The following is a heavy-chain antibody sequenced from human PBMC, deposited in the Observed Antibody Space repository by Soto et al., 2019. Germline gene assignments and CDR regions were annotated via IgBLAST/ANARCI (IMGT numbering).Heavy chain of an antibody. V-gene: IGHV4-59*08. Sequence: SETLPHTCRVSGGSISRYYWRWIRQHPGKGLEWIGYIHYSGSTNYNPSLQSRVTISVDTSKNQFSLKLNSVTAADTAVYYCARHYCSGSKCYYFDYWGQGTPVTVSS. J-gene: IGHJ4*02. D-gene: IGHD2-15*01. CDR1: GGSISRYY. CDR3: ARHYCSGSKCYYFDY. CDR2: IHYSGST.